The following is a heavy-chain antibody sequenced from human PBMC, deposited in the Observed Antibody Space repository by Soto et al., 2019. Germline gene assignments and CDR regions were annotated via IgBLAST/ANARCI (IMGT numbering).Heavy chain of an antibody. J-gene: IGHJ6*02. CDR3: ATPTSTEDYYYGMDV. D-gene: IGHD1-26*01. V-gene: IGHV4-30-4*01. CDR1: GGSISSGDYY. CDR2: IYYSGST. Sequence: QVQLQESGPGLVKPSQTLSLTCTVSGGSISSGDYYWSWFRQPPGKGLEWIGYIYYSGSTYYNPSLKSRVTISVDTSKNQFSLKLSSVTAADTAVYYCATPTSTEDYYYGMDVWGQGTTVTVSS.